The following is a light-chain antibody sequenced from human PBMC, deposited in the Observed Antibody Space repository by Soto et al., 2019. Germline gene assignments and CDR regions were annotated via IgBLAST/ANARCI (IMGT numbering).Light chain of an antibody. J-gene: IGLJ3*02. CDR1: SSNIGAGYD. Sequence: QPVLTQPPSVSGAPGPRVTISCTESSSNIGAGYDVHWYQQLPGTAPKLLIYGNSNRPSGVPDRFSGSKSGTSASLAITGLQAEDEADYYCQSYDSSLSGWVFGGGTKLTVL. CDR2: GNS. V-gene: IGLV1-40*01. CDR3: QSYDSSLSGWV.